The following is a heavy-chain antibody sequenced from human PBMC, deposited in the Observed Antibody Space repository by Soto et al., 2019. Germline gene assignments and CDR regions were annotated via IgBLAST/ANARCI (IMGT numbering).Heavy chain of an antibody. V-gene: IGHV4-4*02. D-gene: IGHD1-26*01. CDR2: IYHSGST. Sequence: SETLSLTCAVSGGSISSSNWWSWVRQPPGKGLEWIGEIYHSGSTNYNPSLKSRVTISVDKSKNQFSLKLSSVTAADTAVYYCARWSGSYPYYFDYWGQGTLVTVSS. CDR1: GGSISSSNW. CDR3: ARWSGSYPYYFDY. J-gene: IGHJ4*02.